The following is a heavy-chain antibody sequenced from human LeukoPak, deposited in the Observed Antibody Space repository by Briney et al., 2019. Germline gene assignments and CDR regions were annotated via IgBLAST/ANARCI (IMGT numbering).Heavy chain of an antibody. CDR2: ISSNGSST. J-gene: IGHJ2*01. CDR1: GFTFSTYA. D-gene: IGHD6-13*01. CDR3: AKGYSSSWYWYFDL. V-gene: IGHV3-64*01. Sequence: GGSLRLSCAACGFTFSTYAMHWVRQAPGKGLEYVSVISSNGSSTYYPNSVRGRFTISRDNSKNTLYLQMGSLRAEDMAVYYCAKGYSSSWYWYFDLWGRGTLVTVSS.